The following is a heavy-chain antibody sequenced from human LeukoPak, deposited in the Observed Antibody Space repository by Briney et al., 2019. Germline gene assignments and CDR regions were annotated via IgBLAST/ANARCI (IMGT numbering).Heavy chain of an antibody. CDR3: AKYCSSTSCYDY. CDR1: GFTFSHYG. D-gene: IGHD2-2*01. V-gene: IGHV3-30*02. Sequence: GGPLRLSCAVSGFTFSHYGMHWVRQAPGKGLEWLAFTPYDGNYEFYADSVKGRFTISRDNSKNTLYLQMNSLRAEGTAVYYCAKYCSSTSCYDYWGQGTLVTVSS. CDR2: TPYDGNYE. J-gene: IGHJ4*02.